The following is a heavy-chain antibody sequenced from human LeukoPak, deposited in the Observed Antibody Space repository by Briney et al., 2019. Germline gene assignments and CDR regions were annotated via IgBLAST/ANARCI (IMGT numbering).Heavy chain of an antibody. CDR3: ARVVAAGTSNYYYYYMDV. D-gene: IGHD6-13*01. CDR1: GGSISSYY. V-gene: IGHV4-59*01. J-gene: IGHJ6*03. Sequence: PSETLSLTCTVSGGSISSYYWSWIRQPPGKGLEWIGYIYYSWSTNYNPSLKSRVTISVHTSKNQFSLKLSSVTAADTAVYYCARVVAAGTSNYYYYYMDVWGKGTTVTVSS. CDR2: IYYSWST.